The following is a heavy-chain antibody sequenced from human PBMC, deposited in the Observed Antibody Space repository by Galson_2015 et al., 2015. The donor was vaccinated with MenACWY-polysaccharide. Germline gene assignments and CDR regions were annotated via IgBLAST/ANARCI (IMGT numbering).Heavy chain of an antibody. CDR1: GGTFRTYG. CDR2: IIPIFGTT. Sequence: SCKASGGTFRTYGISWVRQAPGQGLEWMGAIIPIFGTTNYAQKFQGRVTMTRNTSISTAYMELSSLRSEDTAVYYCARAHSNYGYYYYMDVWGKGTTVTVSS. D-gene: IGHD4-11*01. J-gene: IGHJ6*03. CDR3: ARAHSNYGYYYYMDV. V-gene: IGHV1-69*05.